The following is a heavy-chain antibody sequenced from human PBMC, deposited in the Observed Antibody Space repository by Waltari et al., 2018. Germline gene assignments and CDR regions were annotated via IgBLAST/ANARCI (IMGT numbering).Heavy chain of an antibody. V-gene: IGHV4-61*02. D-gene: IGHD3-3*01. CDR1: GGSISSGSYY. CDR2: IYTSGST. Sequence: QVQLQESGPGLVKPSQTLSLTCTVSGGSISSGSYYWSWIRQPAGKGLEWIGRIYTSGSTNYNPSLKSRVTISVDTSKNQFSLKLSSVTAADTAVYYCARGGGYYDFWSGYPYYYYYYLDVWGKGTTVTVSS. J-gene: IGHJ6*03. CDR3: ARGGGYYDFWSGYPYYYYYYLDV.